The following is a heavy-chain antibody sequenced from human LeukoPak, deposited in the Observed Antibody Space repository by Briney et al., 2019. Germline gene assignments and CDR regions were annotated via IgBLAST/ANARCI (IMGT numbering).Heavy chain of an antibody. CDR2: ITSDGSIQ. J-gene: IGHJ4*02. D-gene: IGHD5-12*01. Sequence: GGSLRLSCVTSGFTFSSYGMHWVRQAPGKGLQWVARITSDGSIQQYADSVRGRFTISRDNAKNTLYLQMNSLGAEDTAMYSCTREGGGYEIDYWGQGTLVIVSS. CDR3: TREGGGYEIDY. V-gene: IGHV3-33*01. CDR1: GFTFSSYG.